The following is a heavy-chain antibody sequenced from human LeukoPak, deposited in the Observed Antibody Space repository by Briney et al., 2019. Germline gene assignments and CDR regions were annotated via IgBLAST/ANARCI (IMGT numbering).Heavy chain of an antibody. D-gene: IGHD6-13*01. V-gene: IGHV4-31*03. CDR3: ARESGAAAAAPRFDY. Sequence: SQTLSLTCTVSGDSISSGGYSWSWIRQHPGTGLEWIGYIYYSGTTYYNPSLKSRVTISVDTSKNQFSLKLNPVTAADTAVYYCARESGAAAAAPRFDYWGQGTLVTVSS. CDR2: IYYSGTT. J-gene: IGHJ4*02. CDR1: GDSISSGGYS.